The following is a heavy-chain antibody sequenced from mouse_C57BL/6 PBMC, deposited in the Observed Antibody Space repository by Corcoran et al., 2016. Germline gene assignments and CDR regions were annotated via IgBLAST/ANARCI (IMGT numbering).Heavy chain of an antibody. V-gene: IGHV1-80*01. CDR2: IYPGDGDT. CDR3: ASGDDYGAY. D-gene: IGHD2-4*01. J-gene: IGHJ3*01. Sequence: QVQLQQSGAELMKPGASVKLSCKATGYTFTGYWIEWVKQRPGKGLEWIGQIYPGDGDTNYNGKFKGKATLTADKSSSTAYMQLSSLTSEDSAVYFCASGDDYGAYWGQGTLVTVSA. CDR1: GYTFTGYW.